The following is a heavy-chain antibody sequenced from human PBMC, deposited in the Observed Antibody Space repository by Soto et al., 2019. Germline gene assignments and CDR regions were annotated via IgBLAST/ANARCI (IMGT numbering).Heavy chain of an antibody. D-gene: IGHD3-10*01. V-gene: IGHV4-59*01. CDR3: ARALPDAFDI. Sequence: QVQLQESGPGLVKPSETLSLTCTVSGGSISSYYWSWIRQPPGKGLEWIGYIYYSGSTNYNPSLKSRVTISVDTSKNQFSLNLSSVTAADTAVYYCARALPDAFDIWGQGTMVTVSS. CDR1: GGSISSYY. CDR2: IYYSGST. J-gene: IGHJ3*02.